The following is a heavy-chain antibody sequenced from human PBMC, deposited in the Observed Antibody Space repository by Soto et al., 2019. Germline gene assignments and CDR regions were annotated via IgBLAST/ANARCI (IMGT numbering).Heavy chain of an antibody. D-gene: IGHD2-8*01. V-gene: IGHV4-34*01. CDR1: GGSFSGYY. CDR3: ARDVMANNRYHWYFDL. CDR2: ITHSGGT. Sequence: QVQLQQWGAGLLKPSETLSLTCAVYGGSFSGYYWSWIRQPPGKGLEWIGEITHSGGTNYNPSLKSRGPLSVDTSKSQFSLKLSSVTAADTAVYYCARDVMANNRYHWYFDLWGRGTLVTVSS. J-gene: IGHJ2*01.